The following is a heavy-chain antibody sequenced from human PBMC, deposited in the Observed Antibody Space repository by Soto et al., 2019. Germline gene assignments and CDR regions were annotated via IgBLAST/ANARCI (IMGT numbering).Heavy chain of an antibody. V-gene: IGHV4-59*08. CDR1: GGSISSYY. D-gene: IGHD6-6*01. Sequence: TSETLSLTCTVSGGSISSYYWSWIRQPPGKGLEWIGYIYYSGSTNYNPSLKSRVTISVDTSKNQFSLKLSSVTAADTAVYYCARHTYSSSHYLAFNWFDPWAQGTLVTVSS. CDR2: IYYSGST. CDR3: ARHTYSSSHYLAFNWFDP. J-gene: IGHJ5*02.